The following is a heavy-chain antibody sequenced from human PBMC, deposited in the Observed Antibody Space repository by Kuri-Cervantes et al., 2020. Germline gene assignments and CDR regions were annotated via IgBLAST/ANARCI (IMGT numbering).Heavy chain of an antibody. V-gene: IGHV3-21*03. CDR3: ARGGSHGAFDI. D-gene: IGHD3-16*01. Sequence: GESLKISCAASGFTFSSYSMNWVRQAPGKGLEWVSSISSSSSYIYYADSVKGRFTISRDNAKNSLYLQMNSLRAEDTAVYYCARGGSHGAFDIWGQGTMVTDSS. CDR2: ISSSSSYI. J-gene: IGHJ3*02. CDR1: GFTFSSYS.